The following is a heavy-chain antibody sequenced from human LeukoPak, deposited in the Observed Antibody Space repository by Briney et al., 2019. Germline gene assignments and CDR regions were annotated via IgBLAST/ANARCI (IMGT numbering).Heavy chain of an antibody. CDR3: AREYGDYSCYFDL. CDR1: GFTFSSSW. Sequence: PGGSLRLSCAASGFTFSSSWMYWVRQAPGKGLVWVSRINSDESITTYADSVKGRFTISRDNAKNTLYLQMNSLRAEDTALYYCAREYGDYSCYFDLWGRGTLVTVSS. D-gene: IGHD4-17*01. V-gene: IGHV3-74*01. CDR2: INSDESIT. J-gene: IGHJ2*01.